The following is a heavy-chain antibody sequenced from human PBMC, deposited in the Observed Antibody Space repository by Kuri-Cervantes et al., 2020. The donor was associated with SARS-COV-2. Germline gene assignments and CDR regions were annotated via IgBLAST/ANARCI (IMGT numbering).Heavy chain of an antibody. Sequence: GESLKISCAASGFTFSTSAMHWVRQAPGKVLEWVALISHDGSSEYYRDSVKGRFTISRDNAKNSLYLQMNSLRAEDAAVYYCARDRDGYSSSWYGGYYYGMDVWGQGTTVTVSS. CDR2: ISHDGSSE. CDR1: GFTFSTSA. J-gene: IGHJ6*02. CDR3: ARDRDGYSSSWYGGYYYGMDV. V-gene: IGHV3-30*07. D-gene: IGHD6-13*01.